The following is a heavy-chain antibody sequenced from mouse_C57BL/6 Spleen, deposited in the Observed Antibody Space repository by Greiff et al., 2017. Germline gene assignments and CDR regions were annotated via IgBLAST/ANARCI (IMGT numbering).Heavy chain of an antibody. Sequence: VKLVESGAELVRPGASVTLSCKASGYTFTDYEMHWVKQTPVHGLEWIGAIDPETGGTAYNQKFKGKAILTADKSSSTAYMELRSLTSEDSAVYYCTRKGYYGNYVNWYFDVWGTGTTVTVSS. V-gene: IGHV1-15*01. CDR2: IDPETGGT. CDR1: GYTFTDYE. D-gene: IGHD2-1*01. J-gene: IGHJ1*03. CDR3: TRKGYYGNYVNWYFDV.